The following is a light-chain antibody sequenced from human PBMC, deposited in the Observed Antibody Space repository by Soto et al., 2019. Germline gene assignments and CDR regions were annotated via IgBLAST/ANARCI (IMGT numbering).Light chain of an antibody. J-gene: IGKJ1*01. CDR1: QSVSNN. CDR2: GAS. V-gene: IGKV3-15*01. Sequence: EIVLTQSPVTLSVSPGERATLSCRASQSVSNNLAWYQQKPGQAPRLLIHGASTRATGIPARFSGGGSGTDFTLTISSLQPEDVAAYYCQKYNSAPRTFGQGTKVDIK. CDR3: QKYNSAPRT.